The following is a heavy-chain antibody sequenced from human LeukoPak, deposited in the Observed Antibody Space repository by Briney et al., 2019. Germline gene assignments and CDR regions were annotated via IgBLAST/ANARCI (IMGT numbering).Heavy chain of an antibody. CDR2: IWYDGSNK. CDR3: AREGYIPIGYYGMDA. Sequence: PGGSLRLSCAASGFTFSSYGMHWVRQAPGKGLEWVAVIWYDGSNKYYADSVKGRFTISRDNSKNTLYLQMNSLRAEDTAVYYCAREGYIPIGYYGMDAWGQGTTVTVSS. CDR1: GFTFSSYG. V-gene: IGHV3-33*01. J-gene: IGHJ6*02. D-gene: IGHD3-16*02.